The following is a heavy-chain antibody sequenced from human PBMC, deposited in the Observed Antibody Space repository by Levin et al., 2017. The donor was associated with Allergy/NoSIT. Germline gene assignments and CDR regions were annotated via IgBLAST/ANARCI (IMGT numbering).Heavy chain of an antibody. Sequence: PGGSLRLSCEASGFRFSSYGMHWVRQAPGKGPEWVAFIWHDGSNKYYADSVKGRFTISRDNSKSTLYLQMNSLRVEDTAVYYCARIPGSHTQWEVLSDAFDVWGQGTVVTVSS. D-gene: IGHD1-26*01. CDR1: GFRFSSYG. V-gene: IGHV3-33*01. CDR3: ARIPGSHTQWEVLSDAFDV. J-gene: IGHJ3*01. CDR2: IWHDGSNK.